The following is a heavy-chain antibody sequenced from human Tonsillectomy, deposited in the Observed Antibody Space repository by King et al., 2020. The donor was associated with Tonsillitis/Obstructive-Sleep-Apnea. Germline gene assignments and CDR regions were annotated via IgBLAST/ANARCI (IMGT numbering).Heavy chain of an antibody. CDR3: ARLLGLTTVTTWAFDY. J-gene: IGHJ4*02. V-gene: IGHV5-51*01. Sequence: VQLVESGAEVKKPGESLKISCKCSGYRFTSYWIGWVRQMPGKGLEWMGIIYPGDSDTRYSPSFRGKVTISADKYISTAYLQWGSLKASDTAIYYCARLLGLTTVTTWAFDYWGQGTLVTVSS. CDR1: GYRFTSYW. CDR2: IYPGDSDT. D-gene: IGHD4-11*01.